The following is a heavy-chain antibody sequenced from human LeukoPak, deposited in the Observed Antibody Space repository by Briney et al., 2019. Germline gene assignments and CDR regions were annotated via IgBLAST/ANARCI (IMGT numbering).Heavy chain of an antibody. V-gene: IGHV3-15*01. CDR2: IKSKTDGGTT. J-gene: IGHJ3*02. CDR3: ITDLGITMVRGVIGDAFDI. CDR1: GFTFSNAW. D-gene: IGHD3-10*01. Sequence: GGSLRLSCAASGFTFSNAWRTWVRQAPGKGLEWVGRIKSKTDGGTTDYAAPVKGIFTISRDDSQNTLYLQMNSMKTEDTAVYYCITDLGITMVRGVIGDAFDIWGQGTMVTVSS.